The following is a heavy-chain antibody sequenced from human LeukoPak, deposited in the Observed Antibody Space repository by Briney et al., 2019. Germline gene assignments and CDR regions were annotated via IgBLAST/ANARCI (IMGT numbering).Heavy chain of an antibody. V-gene: IGHV4-38-2*02. CDR1: GYSISSGYY. D-gene: IGHD6-13*01. J-gene: IGHJ4*02. CDR2: IYHSGNT. CDR3: ARGVEYTSSWYLPHY. Sequence: SETLSLTCTVSGYSISSGYYWGWIRQPPGKGLEWIGSIYHSGNTYYSPSLKSRVIISVDTSKNQFSLKLSSVTAADTAVYYCARGVEYTSSWYLPHYWGQGTLVTVSS.